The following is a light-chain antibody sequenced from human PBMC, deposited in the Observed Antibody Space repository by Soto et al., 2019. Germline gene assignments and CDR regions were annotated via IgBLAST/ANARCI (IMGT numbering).Light chain of an antibody. CDR3: HQYGSSAMYT. J-gene: IGKJ2*01. CDR1: QSVSSNY. Sequence: EMVLTQSPGTLSLSPGERATLSCRASQSVSSNYLAWYQQKPGQAPRLLIYGASSRATDIPDRFSGSGSGTDFTLTISRVEREDFALYYCHQYGSSAMYTFGQGTKLEI. CDR2: GAS. V-gene: IGKV3-20*01.